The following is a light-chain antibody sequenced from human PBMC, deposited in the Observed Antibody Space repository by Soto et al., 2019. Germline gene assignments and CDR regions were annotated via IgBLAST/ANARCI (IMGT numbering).Light chain of an antibody. CDR2: GAS. J-gene: IGKJ2*01. CDR3: QQYGSSPSYT. CDR1: QSVSSSY. Sequence: EVVLTQSPGTLSLSPGERATLSCRASQSVSSSYLAWYQQKPGQAPRLLIYGASSRATGIPDRFSGSGSGTEYTLTTSRLEPEDFAVYYCQQYGSSPSYTFGQGTKLEIK. V-gene: IGKV3-20*01.